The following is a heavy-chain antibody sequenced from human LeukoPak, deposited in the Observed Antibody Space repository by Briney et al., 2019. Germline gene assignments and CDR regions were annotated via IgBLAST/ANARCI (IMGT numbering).Heavy chain of an antibody. CDR2: IYTSGST. V-gene: IGHV4-4*07. Sequence: SETLSLTCTVSGGSISSYYWSWIRQSGGKGLEWIGRIYTSGSTNYNPSLRSRVTMSVDTSKNQFSLKLSSVTAADTAVYYCARANTAMVSLDYWGQGTLVTVSS. CDR1: GGSISSYY. D-gene: IGHD5-18*01. CDR3: ARANTAMVSLDY. J-gene: IGHJ4*02.